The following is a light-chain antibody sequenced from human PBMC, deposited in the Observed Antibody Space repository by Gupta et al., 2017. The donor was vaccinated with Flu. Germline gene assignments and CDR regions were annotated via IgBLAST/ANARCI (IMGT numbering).Light chain of an antibody. Sequence: RVTISCSGSSSNIGSNSVNWFRQLPGTAPKLRICRNNQRPSGVPDRFSGSKSGTSASLAISGLRSEDEADYYCAAWDDSLNGWVFGGGTKLTVL. V-gene: IGLV1-44*01. CDR2: RNN. CDR1: SSNIGSNS. J-gene: IGLJ3*02. CDR3: AAWDDSLNGWV.